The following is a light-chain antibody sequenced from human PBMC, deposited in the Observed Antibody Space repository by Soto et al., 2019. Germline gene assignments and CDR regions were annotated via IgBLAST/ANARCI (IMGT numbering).Light chain of an antibody. CDR2: AAS. Sequence: DIQMTQSPSSLSASVGDRVTITCRASQSISTYLNWYQQKPGKAPNLLIYAASSLQSGVPSRFSGSGSGTDSTLTISSLQPEDFATYYCQQSYSTPPWTFGQGTKVDIK. CDR1: QSISTY. CDR3: QQSYSTPPWT. J-gene: IGKJ1*01. V-gene: IGKV1-39*01.